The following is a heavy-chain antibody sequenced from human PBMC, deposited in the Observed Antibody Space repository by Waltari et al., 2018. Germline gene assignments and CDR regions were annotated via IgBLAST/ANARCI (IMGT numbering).Heavy chain of an antibody. CDR1: GGSFSGYY. D-gene: IGHD3-22*01. V-gene: IGHV4-34*02. CDR3: ARRSPVSLIVVDEGAFDV. CDR2: INHSGAT. Sequence: QVKLEQWGVGLLKPSETLSLTCAVYGGSFSGYYWSWIRQSPGRGLEWIGEINHSGATNYNPSLKSRVTTSVDTSTNQFSLKLNFVSAADTAMYFCARRSPVSLIVVDEGAFDVWGHGTMVNVSS. J-gene: IGHJ3*01.